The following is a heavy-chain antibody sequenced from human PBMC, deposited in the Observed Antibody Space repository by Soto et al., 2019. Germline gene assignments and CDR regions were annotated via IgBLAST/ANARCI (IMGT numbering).Heavy chain of an antibody. CDR2: IYSGGST. V-gene: IGHV3-66*01. CDR3: AREAIVVVVAAVTDAFDI. CDR1: GFTVSSNY. J-gene: IGHJ3*02. Sequence: PGGSLRLSCAASGFTVSSNYMSWVRQAPGKGLEWVSVIYSGGSTYYADSVKGRFTISRDNSKNTLYLQMNSLRAEDTAVYYCAREAIVVVVAAVTDAFDIWGQGTMVTVSS. D-gene: IGHD2-15*01.